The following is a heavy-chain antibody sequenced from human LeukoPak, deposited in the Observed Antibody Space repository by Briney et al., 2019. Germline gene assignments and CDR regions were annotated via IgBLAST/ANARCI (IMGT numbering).Heavy chain of an antibody. D-gene: IGHD3-16*02. CDR3: AKLTFGGVIVFDY. CDR2: ISGSGGST. V-gene: IGHV3-23*01. CDR1: GFTFSSYA. Sequence: GGSLRLSCAASGFTFSSYAMSWVRQAPGKGLEWVSAISGSGGSTYYADYVKGRFTISRDNSKNTLYLQMTRLRAEDTAVYYCAKLTFGGVIVFDYWGQGTLVTVSS. J-gene: IGHJ4*02.